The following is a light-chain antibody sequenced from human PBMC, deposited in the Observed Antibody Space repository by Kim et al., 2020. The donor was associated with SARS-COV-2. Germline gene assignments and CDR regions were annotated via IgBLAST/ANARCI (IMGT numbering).Light chain of an antibody. J-gene: IGLJ3*02. CDR1: VLAKKY. V-gene: IGLV3-27*01. CDR2: KDS. CDR3: YSAADNNPWV. Sequence: SYELTQPSSVSVSPGQTARITCSGDVLAKKYARWFQQKPGQAPVLVIYKDSERPSGIPERFSGSSSGTTVTLTISGTQFEDEADYYCYSAADNNPWVFGGGTQLTVL.